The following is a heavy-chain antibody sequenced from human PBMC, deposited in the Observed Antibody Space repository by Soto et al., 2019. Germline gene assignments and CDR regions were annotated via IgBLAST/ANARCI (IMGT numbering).Heavy chain of an antibody. CDR3: ASFLPDYYYYYMDV. CDR2: INHSGST. Sequence: SETLSLTCAVYGGSFSGYYWSWIRQPPGKGLEWIGEINHSGSTNYNPSLKSRVTISVDTSKNQFSLKLSSVTAADTAVYYCASFLPDYYYYYMDVWGKGTTVTVSS. J-gene: IGHJ6*03. CDR1: GGSFSGYY. V-gene: IGHV4-34*01.